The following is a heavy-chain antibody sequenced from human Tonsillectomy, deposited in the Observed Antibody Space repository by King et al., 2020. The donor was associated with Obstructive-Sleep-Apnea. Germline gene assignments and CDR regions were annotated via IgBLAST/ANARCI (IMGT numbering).Heavy chain of an antibody. J-gene: IGHJ4*02. CDR2: IYYTGSA. V-gene: IGHV4-59*01. D-gene: IGHD6-19*01. Sequence: VQLQESGPGLVKPSETLSLTCTVSGGSIPSYYWSWIRQPPGKGLGVIGDIYYTGSANYKPSLKSRGTKSVDTSKNQFSLRLSSVTAADTAVFYYAREWLGVDYWGQGTLVTVSS. CDR3: AREWLGVDY. CDR1: GGSIPSYY.